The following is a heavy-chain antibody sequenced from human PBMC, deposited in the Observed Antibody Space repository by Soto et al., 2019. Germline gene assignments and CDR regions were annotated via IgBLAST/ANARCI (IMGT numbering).Heavy chain of an antibody. CDR1: GFTFSDHY. Sequence: GGSLRLSCAASGFTFSDHYMDWVRQAPGKGLEWVGRTRNKANSHTTEYAASVKGRFTISRDDSKNSLYLQMNSLKVEDTAVYSCARATTVTDYWGQGALVTVSS. J-gene: IGHJ4*02. V-gene: IGHV3-72*01. D-gene: IGHD4-17*01. CDR3: ARATTVTDY. CDR2: TRNKANSHTT.